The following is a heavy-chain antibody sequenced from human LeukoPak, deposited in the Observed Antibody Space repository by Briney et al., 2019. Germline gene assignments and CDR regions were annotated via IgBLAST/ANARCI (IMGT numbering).Heavy chain of an antibody. CDR1: GFTFDDHA. D-gene: IGHD2-2*01. CDR2: ISWNSGSI. CDR3: AKSVYRSTSITFDD. V-gene: IGHV3-9*01. Sequence: PGRSLRLSCAASGFTFDDHAMHWVRQAPGRGLEWVSGISWNSGSIGYADSVKGRFTISRDNAKNSLDLQMNSLRAEDTAVYYCAKSVYRSTSITFDDWGQGTLVTVSS. J-gene: IGHJ4*02.